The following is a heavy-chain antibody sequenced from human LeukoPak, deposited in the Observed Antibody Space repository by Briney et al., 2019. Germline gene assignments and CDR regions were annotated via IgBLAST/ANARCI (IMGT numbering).Heavy chain of an antibody. Sequence: SETLFLTCTVSGASISGTAYYWGWVRQPPRKGLEWIGNIYYSGSTYYNASLQSRVTISIDTSKNQFSLRLSSVTAADTAMYFCAKSGGYGLIDYWGQGTLVTVSS. CDR2: IYYSGST. CDR3: AKSGGYGLIDY. J-gene: IGHJ4*02. V-gene: IGHV4-39*01. CDR1: GASISGTAYY. D-gene: IGHD1-26*01.